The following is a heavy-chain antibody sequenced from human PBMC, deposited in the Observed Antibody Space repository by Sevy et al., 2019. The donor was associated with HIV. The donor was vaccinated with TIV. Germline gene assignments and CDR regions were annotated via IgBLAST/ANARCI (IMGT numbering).Heavy chain of an antibody. CDR3: ARDQGQGLWFREHNFDC. D-gene: IGHD3-10*01. Sequence: GGSLRLSCAASGFTFNTYWMTWVRQAPGKGLEGVANIKQEGSEKYYVASVKGRLTISRDKAQNSLFLQMNRLRAEDTAVYYCARDQGQGLWFREHNFDCWGQGALVTVSS. CDR1: GFTFNTYW. J-gene: IGHJ4*02. CDR2: IKQEGSEK. V-gene: IGHV3-7*03.